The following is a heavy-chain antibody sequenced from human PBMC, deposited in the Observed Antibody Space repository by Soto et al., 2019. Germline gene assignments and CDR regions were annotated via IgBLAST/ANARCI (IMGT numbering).Heavy chain of an antibody. Sequence: QVQLVESGGGVVQPGRSLRLSCTASGFTFSLYAMHWVRQAPGKGLEWVASISYHGSDKYYADSVKGRFTISRDNPKSTLFLQINSLTTGDTAVYYCVRDRYAAAIATYFDYWGQGILVIVSS. CDR1: GFTFSLYA. D-gene: IGHD2-2*01. V-gene: IGHV3-30-3*01. J-gene: IGHJ4*02. CDR2: ISYHGSDK. CDR3: VRDRYAAAIATYFDY.